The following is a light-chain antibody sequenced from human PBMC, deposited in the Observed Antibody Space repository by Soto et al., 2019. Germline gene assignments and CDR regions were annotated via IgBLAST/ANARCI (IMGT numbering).Light chain of an antibody. J-gene: IGLJ2*01. V-gene: IGLV2-14*01. Sequence: QSALTQPASVSGSPGQSITISCTGTSSDIGGYNYVSWYQQYPGKAPKLMIFGVSDRPSGVSNRFSGSKSGTTASLTISGLQAEDEADYYCSSYKTSSTVVVXGGGTKLTVL. CDR3: SSYKTSSTVVV. CDR2: GVS. CDR1: SSDIGGYNY.